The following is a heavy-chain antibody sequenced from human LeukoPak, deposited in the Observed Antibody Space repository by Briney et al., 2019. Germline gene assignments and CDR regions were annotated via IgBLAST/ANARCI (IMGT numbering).Heavy chain of an antibody. V-gene: IGHV1-18*01. D-gene: IGHD6-19*01. CDR2: ISTYNGNA. J-gene: IGHJ4*02. Sequence: ASVKVSCKASGYTFTSYGISWVRQAPGQGLEWMGWISTYNGNAHYAQKLQGRVTMTTDTSTSTAYMELRSLRSDDTAVYYCARSSLAVAGSVFDYWGQGTLVTVSS. CDR3: ARSSLAVAGSVFDY. CDR1: GYTFTSYG.